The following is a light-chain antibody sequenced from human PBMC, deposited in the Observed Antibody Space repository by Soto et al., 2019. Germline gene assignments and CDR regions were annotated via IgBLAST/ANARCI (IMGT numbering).Light chain of an antibody. CDR1: QSVKNN. CDR3: HQYDDWPPWT. V-gene: IGKV3-15*01. J-gene: IGKJ1*01. Sequence: EVVMTQSPVTLSVSPGESATLSCRATQSVKNNLAWYQQKPGQAPRLLIYGASTRATGISARFSGSGSGTEFTLNISSLQSEDSAVYYCHQYDDWPPWTFGQGTKVEI. CDR2: GAS.